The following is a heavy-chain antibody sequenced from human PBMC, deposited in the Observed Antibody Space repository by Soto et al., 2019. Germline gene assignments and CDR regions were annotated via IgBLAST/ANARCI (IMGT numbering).Heavy chain of an antibody. J-gene: IGHJ4*02. Sequence: PGESLKISCAASGFTFSNYAMTWVLQAPGKGLQCVSAISGGGGSTYYADSVKGRFTISRDNSKNTLYLQMNSLRAEDTAVYYCAKDPSLSTAYYFDYWGQGTLVTVSS. CDR1: GFTFSNYA. CDR2: ISGGGGST. CDR3: AKDPSLSTAYYFDY. V-gene: IGHV3-23*01.